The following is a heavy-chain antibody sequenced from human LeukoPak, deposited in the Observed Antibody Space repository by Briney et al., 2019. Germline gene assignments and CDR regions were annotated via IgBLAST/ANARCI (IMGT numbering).Heavy chain of an antibody. CDR3: ARGSDYDSSGYYL. V-gene: IGHV4-34*01. CDR1: GGSFSGYY. J-gene: IGHJ4*02. D-gene: IGHD3-22*01. CDR2: INHSGST. Sequence: SGTLSLTCAVYGGSFSGYYWSWIRQPPGKGLEWIGEINHSGSTNYNPSLKSRVTISVDTSKNQFSLKLSSVTAADTAVYYCARGSDYDSSGYYLWGQGTLVTVSS.